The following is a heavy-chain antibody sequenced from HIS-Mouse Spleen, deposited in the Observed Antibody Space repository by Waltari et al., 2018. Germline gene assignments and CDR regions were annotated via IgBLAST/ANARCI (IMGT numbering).Heavy chain of an antibody. V-gene: IGHV4-39*07. CDR1: GGPISSSIYY. J-gene: IGHJ4*02. D-gene: IGHD1-26*01. Sequence: QLQLQESGPGLVKPSETLSLTCPVSGGPISSSIYYWGWVRPPPGKGLGWIGSIYSSGSTYYNPALKSRVTISVDTSKNQFSLKLSSVTAADTAVYYCARGEEVGATDYWGQGTLVTVSS. CDR2: IYSSGST. CDR3: ARGEEVGATDY.